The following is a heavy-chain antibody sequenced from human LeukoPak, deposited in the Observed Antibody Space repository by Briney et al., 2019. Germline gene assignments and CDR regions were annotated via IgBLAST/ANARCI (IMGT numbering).Heavy chain of an antibody. Sequence: GGSLRLSCAASGFTFSSYAMYWVRQAPGKGLEWVSGIFGSGGSTHYADSVKGRFTISRDNSKNTVYLQMNSLRAEDTAVYYCAKPTPGYGSGRNPGCPVDYWGQETLVTVS. CDR3: AKPTPGYGSGRNPGCPVDY. V-gene: IGHV3-23*01. D-gene: IGHD6-19*01. CDR2: IFGSGGST. CDR1: GFTFSSYA. J-gene: IGHJ4*02.